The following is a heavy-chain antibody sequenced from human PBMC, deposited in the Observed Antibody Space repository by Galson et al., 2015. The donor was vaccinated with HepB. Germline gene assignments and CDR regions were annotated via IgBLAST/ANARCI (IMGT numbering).Heavy chain of an antibody. V-gene: IGHV3-7*03. CDR1: GFTFSSYW. CDR3: ARQIAVAGTGWFDP. CDR2: IKQDGSEK. J-gene: IGHJ5*02. D-gene: IGHD6-19*01. Sequence: SLRLSCAAPGFTFSSYWMSWVRQAPGKGLEWVANIKQDGSEKYYVDSVKGRFTISRDNAKNSLYLQMNSLRAEDTAVYYCARQIAVAGTGWFDPWGQGTLVTVSS.